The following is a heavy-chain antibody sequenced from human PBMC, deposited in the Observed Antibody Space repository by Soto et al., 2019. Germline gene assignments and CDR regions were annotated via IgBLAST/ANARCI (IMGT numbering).Heavy chain of an antibody. J-gene: IGHJ3*01. D-gene: IGHD1-26*01. V-gene: IGHV5-51*01. Sequence: GDSLKLSCKVSGYSFTSYWTGWVRQMTGKGLEWMRIIYPGDSEARYSPSFQGQVTISVDKSISTAYLQWNSLKASDTAIYYCVSPAGATTFDDFNVWGQGTVVSVS. CDR3: VSPAGATTFDDFNV. CDR2: IYPGDSEA. CDR1: GYSFTSYW.